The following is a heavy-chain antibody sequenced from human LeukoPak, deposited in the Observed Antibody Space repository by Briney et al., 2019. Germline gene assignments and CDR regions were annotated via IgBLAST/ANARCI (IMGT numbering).Heavy chain of an antibody. CDR2: VSGSGERT. V-gene: IGHV3-23*01. D-gene: IGHD3-10*01. J-gene: IGHJ6*03. CDR3: ARHALGSSFYYYIDV. Sequence: GGSLRLSCAGTGFVFGDSGMSWVRQAPGKGLEWVAAVSGSGERTYYADSVKGRFIISRETSNNTVSLQMHSLRAEDTAVYYCARHALGSSFYYYIDVWAPGTTVIVSS. CDR1: GFVFGDSG.